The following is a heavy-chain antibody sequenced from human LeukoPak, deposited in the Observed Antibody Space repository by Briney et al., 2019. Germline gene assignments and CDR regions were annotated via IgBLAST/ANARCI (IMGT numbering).Heavy chain of an antibody. V-gene: IGHV4-34*01. D-gene: IGHD2-2*01. Sequence: KPSESLSVTCAEYGGSFRGYNRSWGCETLGKGLEWRGEINNSGRTNYNPSLKSRLTISVDTSNNQFSLKLSSVTAADTAVYYCARFRAGGDIVVVPAAQGFSMDVWGKGTTVTVSS. CDR3: ARFRAGGDIVVVPAAQGFSMDV. J-gene: IGHJ6*04. CDR1: GGSFRGYN. CDR2: INNSGRT.